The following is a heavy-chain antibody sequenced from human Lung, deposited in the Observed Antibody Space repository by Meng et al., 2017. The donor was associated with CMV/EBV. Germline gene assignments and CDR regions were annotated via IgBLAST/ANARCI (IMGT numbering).Heavy chain of an antibody. V-gene: IGHV1-2*02. CDR3: ARVWKPGIAAAEY. J-gene: IGHJ4*02. Sequence: NASGSTFTGSYLHWVRQAPGQGLEWMGWINPNSGGTNYAQKFQGRVTMTRDTSISTAYMELSRLRSDDTAVYYCARVWKPGIAAAEYWGQGTLVTVSS. CDR1: GSTFTGSY. CDR2: INPNSGGT. D-gene: IGHD6-13*01.